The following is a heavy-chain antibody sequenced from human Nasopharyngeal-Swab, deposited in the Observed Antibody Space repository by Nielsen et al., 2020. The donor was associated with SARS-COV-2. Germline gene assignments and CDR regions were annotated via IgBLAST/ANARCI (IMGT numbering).Heavy chain of an antibody. CDR2: LKQDGSEK. V-gene: IGHV3-7*05. CDR3: ARNGSLGYSGGWGYGSSPLYNAMDV. CDR1: GFTFSKYW. Sequence: GESLKISCAASGFTFSKYWMTWVRQAPGKGLEWVAYLKQDGSEKNYVDSVGGRFTISRDNAKNSLYLQMNSLRAEDTAVYYCARNGSLGYSGGWGYGSSPLYNAMDVWGQGTTVTVSS. J-gene: IGHJ6*02. D-gene: IGHD6-19*01.